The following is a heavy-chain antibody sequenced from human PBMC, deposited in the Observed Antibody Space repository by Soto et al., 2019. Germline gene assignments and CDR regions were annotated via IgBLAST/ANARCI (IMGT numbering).Heavy chain of an antibody. CDR2: INHSGGT. D-gene: IGHD2-15*01. J-gene: IGHJ5*02. CDR1: GGSFSGYI. V-gene: IGHV4-34*01. CDR3: ARRLVNRPVDP. Sequence: QVQLQQWGVGLLKPSETLSLTCAVYGGSFSGYIWTWIRQPPGKGLEWIGQINHSGGTNYNPSLKSRVSISIDTSKIQFSLNLHSVSAADTAAYYCARRLVNRPVDPWGQGTLVTVSS.